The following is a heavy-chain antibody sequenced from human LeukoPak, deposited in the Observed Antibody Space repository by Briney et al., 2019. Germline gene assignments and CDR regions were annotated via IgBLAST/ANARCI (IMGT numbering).Heavy chain of an antibody. CDR1: GGSINSGSYF. J-gene: IGHJ3*02. Sequence: SETLSLTCTVSGGSINSGSYFWSWIRQPAGRGLEWIGRIYTNGNTNYNPSLKSRVTISLDTSKNQVSLRLSSVTAADTAVYYCARGYTLSLGAFDIWGQGTMVTVSS. CDR3: ARGYTLSLGAFDI. D-gene: IGHD2-2*02. CDR2: IYTNGNT. V-gene: IGHV4-61*02.